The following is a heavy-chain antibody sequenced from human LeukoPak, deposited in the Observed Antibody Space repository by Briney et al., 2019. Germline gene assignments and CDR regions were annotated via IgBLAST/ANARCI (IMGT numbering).Heavy chain of an antibody. V-gene: IGHV1-69*02. J-gene: IGHJ3*02. CDR1: GGTFSSYT. CDR3: ARTPQTPHRAFDI. CDR2: IIPILGIA. D-gene: IGHD2-15*01. Sequence: SVKVSCKASGGTFSSYTISWVRQAPGQGLEWMGRIIPILGIANYARKFQGRGTITADKSTSTAYMELSSLRSEDTAVYYCARTPQTPHRAFDIWGQGTMVTVSS.